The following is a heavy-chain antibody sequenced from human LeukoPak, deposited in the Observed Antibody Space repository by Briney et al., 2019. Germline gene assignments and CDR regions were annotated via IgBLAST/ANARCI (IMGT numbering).Heavy chain of an antibody. CDR2: IYSGGST. V-gene: IGHV3-53*01. D-gene: IGHD4-17*01. J-gene: IGHJ4*02. Sequence: ETLSLTCTVSGGSISSYYWSWIRQPPGKGLEWVSVIYSGGSTYYADSVKGRFTISRDNSKNTLYLQMNSLRAADTAVYYCARGEDGTGDYRPTYFDSWGQGTLVTVSS. CDR3: ARGEDGTGDYRPTYFDS. CDR1: GGSISSYY.